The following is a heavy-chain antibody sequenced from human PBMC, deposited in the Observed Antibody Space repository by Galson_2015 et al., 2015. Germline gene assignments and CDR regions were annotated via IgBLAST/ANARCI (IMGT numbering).Heavy chain of an antibody. Sequence: SLRLSCAASGFTFSSYWMSWVRQAPGKGLELVTNIKQDGSDKYYVDSVKGRFTVSRDNARNSLYLQMNSLRAEDTAVYYCARYANYGSGSYYRCFDYSGQAALVSVSS. CDR2: IKQDGSDK. V-gene: IGHV3-7*01. D-gene: IGHD3-10*01. J-gene: IGHJ4*02. CDR1: GFTFSSYW. CDR3: ARYANYGSGSYYRCFDY.